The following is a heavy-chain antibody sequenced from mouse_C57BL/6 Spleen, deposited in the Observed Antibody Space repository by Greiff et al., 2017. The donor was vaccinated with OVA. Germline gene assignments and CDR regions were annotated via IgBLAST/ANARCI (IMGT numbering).Heavy chain of an antibody. V-gene: IGHV1-50*01. J-gene: IGHJ2*01. CDR3: ARRDLYYFDY. CDR1: GYTFTSYW. Sequence: QVQLQQPGAELVKPGASVKLSCKASGYTFTSYWMQWVKQRPGQGLEWIGEIDPSDSYTNYNQKFKGKATLTVDTSSSTAYMQLSSLTSEDSAVYYCARRDLYYFDYWGQGTTLTVSS. CDR2: IDPSDSYT. D-gene: IGHD3-3*01.